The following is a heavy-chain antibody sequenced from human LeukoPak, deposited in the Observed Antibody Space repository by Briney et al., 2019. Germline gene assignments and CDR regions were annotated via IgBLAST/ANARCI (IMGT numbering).Heavy chain of an antibody. D-gene: IGHD2-15*01. CDR1: GFNFYSYG. V-gene: IGHV3-30*03. Sequence: GGSLRLSCAASGFNFYSYGMHWVRQAPGKGLEWVAVISYDGSNKYYADSVKGRFTISRDNSKNTLYLQMNSLRAEDTAVYYCARDGRYCSGGSCYSYGMDVWGQGTTVTVSS. CDR2: ISYDGSNK. CDR3: ARDGRYCSGGSCYSYGMDV. J-gene: IGHJ6*02.